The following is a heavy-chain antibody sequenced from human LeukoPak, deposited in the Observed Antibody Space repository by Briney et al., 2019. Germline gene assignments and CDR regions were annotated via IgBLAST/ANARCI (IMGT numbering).Heavy chain of an antibody. CDR2: ISGSGGTT. CDR3: AKAEGYSGYDIDY. CDR1: GFTFSSYG. V-gene: IGHV3-23*01. Sequence: PGGSLRLSCAASGFTFSSYGMSWVRQAPGKGLEWVSAISGSGGTTYYADSVKGRFTISRDNSKNTLYLQMNSLRAEDTAVYYCAKAEGYSGYDIDYWGQGTLVTVSS. J-gene: IGHJ4*02. D-gene: IGHD5-12*01.